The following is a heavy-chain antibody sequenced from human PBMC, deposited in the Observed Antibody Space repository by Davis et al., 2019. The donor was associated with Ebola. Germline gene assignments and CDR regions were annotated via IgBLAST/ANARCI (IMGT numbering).Heavy chain of an antibody. V-gene: IGHV3-23*01. CDR1: GFTFSSYA. CDR2: ISGSSAST. J-gene: IGHJ4*02. CDR3: ARDGFLLPTRF. Sequence: GGSLRLSCAASGFTFSSYAMNWVRRAPGKGLEWVSAISGSSASTYYADSVKGRFTISRDNSKNTLYLQMNSLRAEDTAVYYCARDGFLLPTRFWGQGTRVIVSS. D-gene: IGHD3-16*01.